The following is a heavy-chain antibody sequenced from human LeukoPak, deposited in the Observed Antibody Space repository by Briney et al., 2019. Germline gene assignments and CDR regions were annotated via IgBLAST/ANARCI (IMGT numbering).Heavy chain of an antibody. CDR3: ASDWPKTSIGYDVPGSY. J-gene: IGHJ4*02. V-gene: IGHV3-53*01. CDR2: IYGAGST. Sequence: PGGSLRLSCAASGFTVSSNYMSWVRQAPGKGLEWVSNIYGAGSTYYADSVKGRFTISKDNSKNTLYLQMNSLRAEDTAVYYCASDWPKTSIGYDVPGSYWGQGTLVTVSS. D-gene: IGHD5-12*01. CDR1: GFTVSSNY.